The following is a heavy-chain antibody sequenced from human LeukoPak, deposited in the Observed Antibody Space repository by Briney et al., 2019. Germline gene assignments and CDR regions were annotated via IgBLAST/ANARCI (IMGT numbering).Heavy chain of an antibody. CDR2: ITPIFGTA. CDR1: GGTFSSYA. J-gene: IGHJ4*02. V-gene: IGHV1-69*05. CDR3: ARDRVGATTNFDY. Sequence: SVKVSCKASGGTFSSYAISWVRQAPGQGLEWMGGITPIFGTAKYAQKVQGRVTMSTDESTSTAYMELSSLRSEDTAVYYCARDRVGATTNFDYWGQGTLVTVSS. D-gene: IGHD1-26*01.